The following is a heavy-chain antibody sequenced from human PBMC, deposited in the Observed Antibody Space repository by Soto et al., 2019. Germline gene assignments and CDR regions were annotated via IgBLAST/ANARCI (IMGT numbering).Heavy chain of an antibody. Sequence: TLSLTCAVSGGSISSGGYSWSWIRQPPGKGLERIGYIYHSGSTYYNPSLKSRVTISVDRSKNQFSLKLRSVTAADTAVYYCARAIVVGKRAGFYFDYWGQGTLVTVSS. V-gene: IGHV4-30-2*01. J-gene: IGHJ4*02. CDR3: ARAIVVGKRAGFYFDY. CDR1: GGSISSGGYS. D-gene: IGHD2-15*01. CDR2: IYHSGST.